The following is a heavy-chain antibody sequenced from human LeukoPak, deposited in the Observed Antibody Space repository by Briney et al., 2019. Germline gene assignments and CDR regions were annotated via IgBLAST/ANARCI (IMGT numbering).Heavy chain of an antibody. CDR1: GFTFSSYW. J-gene: IGHJ6*02. D-gene: IGHD3-10*01. CDR3: ARDPRRVDRFRFRDHYYYYGMDV. Sequence: ESGGSLRLSCAASGFTFSSYWMHWVRQAPGKGLVWVSRINSDGSSTSYADSVKGRFTTSRDNAKNTLYLQMNSLRAEATAVYYCARDPRRVDRFRFRDHYYYYGMDVWGQGTTVTVSS. V-gene: IGHV3-74*01. CDR2: INSDGSST.